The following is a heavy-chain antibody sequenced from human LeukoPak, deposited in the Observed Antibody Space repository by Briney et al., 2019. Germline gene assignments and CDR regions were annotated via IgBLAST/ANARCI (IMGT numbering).Heavy chain of an antibody. D-gene: IGHD6-13*01. CDR3: AKDPSWSGYFDY. CDR1: GFTFTTYW. J-gene: IGHJ4*02. CDR2: MKPDGSEI. Sequence: GGSLRLSCAASGFTFTTYWMSWVRQAPGKGLEWVANMKPDGSEIFYVDSVKGRFTISRDNSKNTLYLQMNSLRAEDTAVYYCAKDPSWSGYFDYWGQGTLVTASS. V-gene: IGHV3-7*03.